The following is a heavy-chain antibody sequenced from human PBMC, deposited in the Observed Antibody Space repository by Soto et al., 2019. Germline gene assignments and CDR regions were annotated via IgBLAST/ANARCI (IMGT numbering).Heavy chain of an antibody. CDR2: IYHSGST. D-gene: IGHD5-18*01. V-gene: IGHV4-4*02. CDR3: ARTPWDGYTGYYFDY. J-gene: IGHJ4*02. CDR1: GGSISSSNW. Sequence: QVQLQESGPGLVKPSGTLSLTCAVSGGSISSSNWWSWVRQPPGKGLEWIGEIYHSGSTNYNPSPKSRVTISVDTSKNQFSLKLRSVTAADTAVYSCARTPWDGYTGYYFDYWGQGTLVTVSS.